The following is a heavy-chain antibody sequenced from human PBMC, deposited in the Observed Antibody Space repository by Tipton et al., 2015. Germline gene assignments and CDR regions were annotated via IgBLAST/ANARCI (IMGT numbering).Heavy chain of an antibody. CDR3: ARFRYYGSESERGYFHGLDV. J-gene: IGHJ6*02. CDR1: GGSISSRSYY. CDR2: IYYSGNV. V-gene: IGHV4-39*07. D-gene: IGHD3-10*01. Sequence: TLSLTCTVSGGSISSRSYYWGWIRQPPGKGLEWIGSIYYSGNVYYNLSLKSRVTISVDTSKSQFFLKLSSVTAADTAVYYCARFRYYGSESERGYFHGLDVWGQGTTVTVSS.